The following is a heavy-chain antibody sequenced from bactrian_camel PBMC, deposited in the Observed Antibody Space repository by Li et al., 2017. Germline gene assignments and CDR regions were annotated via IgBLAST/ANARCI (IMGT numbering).Heavy chain of an antibody. V-gene: IGHV3S54*01. J-gene: IGHJ6*01. Sequence: HVQLVESGGGSVNAGGSLTLSCVASGSGYISGTACMGWFRQVPGKEREGVAAIAPASGTTFYSDSAKGRFSISHVNANNTLHLQMNSLKPEDTAMYYCAAVPSIVCAPRVEPHDFHYWGQGTQVTVS. CDR1: GSGYISGTAC. CDR3: AAVPSIVCAPRVEPHDFHY. D-gene: IGHD8*01. CDR2: IAPASGTT.